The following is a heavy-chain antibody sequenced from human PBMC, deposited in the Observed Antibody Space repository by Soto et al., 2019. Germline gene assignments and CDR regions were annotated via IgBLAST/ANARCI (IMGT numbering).Heavy chain of an antibody. CDR1: GGSFSGYY. V-gene: IGHV4-34*01. CDR2: INHSGST. J-gene: IGHJ5*02. D-gene: IGHD3-10*01. Sequence: TSETLSLTCAVYGGSFSGYYWSWIRRPPGKGLEWIGEINHSGSTNYNPSLKSRVTISVDTSKNQFSLKLSSVTAADTAVYYCARVPGPWGQGTLVTVSS. CDR3: ARVPGP.